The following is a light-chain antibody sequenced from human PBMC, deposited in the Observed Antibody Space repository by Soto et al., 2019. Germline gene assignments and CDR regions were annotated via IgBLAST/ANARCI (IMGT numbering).Light chain of an antibody. CDR2: GNF. Sequence: QSVLTQPPSMSGAPGQRVTISCTGSSSNIGAGYDVHWYQQLPGTAPKLLIYGNFNRPSGVPDRFSGSKSDTSASLAITGLQAEDEADYYCQSYDISLSGSGVFGGGTKLTVL. CDR3: QSYDISLSGSGV. J-gene: IGLJ2*01. CDR1: SSNIGAGYD. V-gene: IGLV1-40*01.